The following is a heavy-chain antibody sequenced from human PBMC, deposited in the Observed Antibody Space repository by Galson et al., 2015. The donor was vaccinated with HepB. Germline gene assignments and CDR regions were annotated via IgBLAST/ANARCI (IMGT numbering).Heavy chain of an antibody. CDR1: GHSFTNYW. V-gene: IGHV5-10-1*01. CDR3: ARHRSGWSDFRFDL. Sequence: QSGAEVKKPGESLRISCKGSGHSFTNYWIIWVRQMPGKGLEWVGRIHPSGSYSNYSPSFQGHVTISSDNSITTAYLQWSSLKASDTAMYYCARHRSGWSDFRFDLWGQGTLVTVSS. D-gene: IGHD6-19*01. J-gene: IGHJ5*02. CDR2: IHPSGSYS.